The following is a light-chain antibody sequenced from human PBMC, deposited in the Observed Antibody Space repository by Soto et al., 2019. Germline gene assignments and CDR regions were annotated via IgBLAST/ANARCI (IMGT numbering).Light chain of an antibody. CDR2: DVT. CDR1: SSDVGGHNA. CDR3: SSFTSSITYV. V-gene: IGLV2-14*01. Sequence: SALTQPASVSGSPGQSITISCTGTSSDVGGHNAVSWYRQDPGKAPKLVIYDVTNRPSGVSNRFSGSKSGNTASLTISGLQTEDEADYYCSSFTSSITYVFGTGTKLTVL. J-gene: IGLJ1*01.